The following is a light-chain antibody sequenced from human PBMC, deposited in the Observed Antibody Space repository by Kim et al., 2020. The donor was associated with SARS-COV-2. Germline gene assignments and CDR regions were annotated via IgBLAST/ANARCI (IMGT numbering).Light chain of an antibody. J-gene: IGLJ2*01. CDR1: SLRSYY. Sequence: SSELPQDPAVSVALGQTVRITCQGDSLRSYYATWYQQKPGQAPILVIYGKNNRPSGIPDRFSGSSSGNTASLTITGTQAGAEADYYCNSRDSNDNVVFGG. V-gene: IGLV3-19*01. CDR3: NSRDSNDNVV. CDR2: GKN.